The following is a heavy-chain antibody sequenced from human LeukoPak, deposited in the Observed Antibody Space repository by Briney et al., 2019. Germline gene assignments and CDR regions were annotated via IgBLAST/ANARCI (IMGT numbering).Heavy chain of an antibody. CDR2: IGYEGVHK. D-gene: IGHD4-23*01. J-gene: IGHJ4*02. CDR1: GFTFNNFG. CDR3: AKDLHGGYSSDY. Sequence: GGSLRLSCAASGFTFNNFGMQWVRQAPGKGLEWVSFIGYEGVHKYYADSVKGRFTISKDNSKATLYLQMNSLRPEDTAVYYCAKDLHGGYSSDYWGQGTLVTVFS. V-gene: IGHV3-30*02.